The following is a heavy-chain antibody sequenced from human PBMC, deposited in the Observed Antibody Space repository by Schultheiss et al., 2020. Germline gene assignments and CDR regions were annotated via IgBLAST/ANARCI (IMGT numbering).Heavy chain of an antibody. CDR2: IYHSGST. D-gene: IGHD2-8*01. CDR1: GYSISSGYY. V-gene: IGHV4-38-2*02. CDR3: ARDRGSGVWFDP. Sequence: SETLSLTCAVSGYSISSGYYWGWIRQPPGKGLEWIGSIYHSGSTYYNPSLKSRVTISVDTSKNQFSLKLSSVTAADTAVYYCARDRGSGVWFDPWGQGTLVTVSS. J-gene: IGHJ5*02.